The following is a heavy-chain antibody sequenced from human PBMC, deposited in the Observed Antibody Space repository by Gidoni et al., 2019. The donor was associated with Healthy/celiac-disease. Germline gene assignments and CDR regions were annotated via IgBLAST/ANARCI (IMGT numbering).Heavy chain of an antibody. D-gene: IGHD2-2*01. CDR3: ARHSSSTSHYYYYYMDV. J-gene: IGHJ6*03. CDR1: GYSFTSYC. CDR2: IYPGDYDT. V-gene: IGHV5-51*01. Sequence: EVQLVQSGAEVKQPGESLKISCKGSGYSFTSYCIGGVRQMPGKGLEWMGIIYPGDYDTRYSPSFQGQVTISADKSISTAYLQWSSLKASDTAMYYCARHSSSTSHYYYYYMDVWGKGTTVTVSS.